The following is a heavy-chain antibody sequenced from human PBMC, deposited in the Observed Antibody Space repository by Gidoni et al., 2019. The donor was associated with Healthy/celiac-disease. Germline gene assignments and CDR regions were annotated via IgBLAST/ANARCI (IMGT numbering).Heavy chain of an antibody. V-gene: IGHV3-73*02. Sequence: EVQLVESGGGLVQPGGSLKLSCAPSGFTFSGSAMPWVRQASGKGLEWVGRIRSKANSYATAYAASVKGRFTISRDDSKNTAYLQMNSLKTEDTAVYYCTRRYYYGSGSYYPDAFDIWGQGTMVTVSS. CDR3: TRRYYYGSGSYYPDAFDI. CDR2: IRSKANSYAT. CDR1: GFTFSGSA. D-gene: IGHD3-10*01. J-gene: IGHJ3*02.